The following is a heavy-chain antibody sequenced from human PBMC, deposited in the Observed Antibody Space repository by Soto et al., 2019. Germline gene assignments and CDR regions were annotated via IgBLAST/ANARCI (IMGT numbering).Heavy chain of an antibody. Sequence: QVQLVESGGGVVQPGRSLRLSCAASGFTFSSYAMHWVRQAPGKGLEWVAVISYDGSNKYYADSVKGRFTISRDNSKITLYLQMNSLRAEDTAVYYCASAGHYCSGGSCYSYYYYGMDVWGQGTTVTVSS. CDR1: GFTFSSYA. J-gene: IGHJ6*02. CDR2: ISYDGSNK. V-gene: IGHV3-30-3*01. CDR3: ASAGHYCSGGSCYSYYYYGMDV. D-gene: IGHD2-15*01.